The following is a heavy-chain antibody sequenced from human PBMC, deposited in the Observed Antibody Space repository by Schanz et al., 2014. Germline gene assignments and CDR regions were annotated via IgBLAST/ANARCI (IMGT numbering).Heavy chain of an antibody. CDR3: ARARYRDYDGSGY. CDR1: GYSFTEYF. V-gene: IGHV1-2*02. CDR2: INPNSGET. J-gene: IGHJ4*02. Sequence: QVQLVQSGPAVKKPGASMKVSCLASGYSFTEYFLHWVRQAPGQGLEWMGWINPNSGETNYEQKFKGKVPLTSATSISTALVELKGLTSNATATSLCARARYRDYDGSGYWGQGTLLTVSS. D-gene: IGHD3-22*01.